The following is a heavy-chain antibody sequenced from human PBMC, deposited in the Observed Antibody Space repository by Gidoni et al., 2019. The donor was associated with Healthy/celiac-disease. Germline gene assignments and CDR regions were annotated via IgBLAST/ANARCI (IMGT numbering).Heavy chain of an antibody. CDR3: AKAKDYSNYQCLCYFDY. D-gene: IGHD4-4*01. J-gene: IGHJ4*02. Sequence: EVQLLESGGGLVQPGGSLRLSCAASGFTFSSYAMSWVRQAPGKGLEWVSAISGSGGSTYYADSVKGRFTISRDNSKNTLYLQMNSLRAEDTAVYYCAKAKDYSNYQCLCYFDYWGQGTLVTVSS. CDR2: ISGSGGST. V-gene: IGHV3-23*01. CDR1: GFTFSSYA.